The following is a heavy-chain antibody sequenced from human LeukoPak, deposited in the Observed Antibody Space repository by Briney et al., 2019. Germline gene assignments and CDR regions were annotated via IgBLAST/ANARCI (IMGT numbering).Heavy chain of an antibody. CDR1: GGSVSSGSYY. D-gene: IGHD3-22*01. J-gene: IGHJ4*02. V-gene: IGHV4-61*01. CDR3: ARTPGGYDSSGYYYRFDY. CDR2: IYYSGST. Sequence: SETLSLTCTVSGGSVSSGSYYWSWIRQPPGKGLEWIGNIYYSGSTNYNPSLKSRVTISVDTSKNQFSLKLSSVTAADTAVYYCARTPGGYDSSGYYYRFDYWGQGTLVTVSS.